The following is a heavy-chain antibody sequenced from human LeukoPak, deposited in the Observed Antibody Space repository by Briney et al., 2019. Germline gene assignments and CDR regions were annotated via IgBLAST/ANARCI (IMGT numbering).Heavy chain of an antibody. J-gene: IGHJ6*02. CDR3: ARQGGGNRNGMDV. Sequence: SETLSLTCTVSGGSISNYYWTWIRQPPGRGLEWIGYIYYSGSTNYNPSLKSRVTISVDASKNQFSLKLSSVTAADTAVYYCARQGGGNRNGMDVWGQGTTVTVS. V-gene: IGHV4-59*08. CDR1: GGSISNYY. CDR2: IYYSGST. D-gene: IGHD4-23*01.